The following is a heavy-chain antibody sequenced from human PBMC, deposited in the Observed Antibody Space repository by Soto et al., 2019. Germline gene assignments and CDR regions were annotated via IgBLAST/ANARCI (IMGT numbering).Heavy chain of an antibody. J-gene: IGHJ3*02. V-gene: IGHV3-48*01. CDR3: ARDHDWAFDI. Sequence: EVQLVESGGGLVQPGGSLRLSCAASGFTFTSYSMNWVRQAPGKGLEWISHIGNSFNSINYADSVKGRFTISRDNAKKSLYLQMNSLRAEDTAVYYWARDHDWAFDIWGQGTMVTVSS. CDR1: GFTFTSYS. CDR2: IGNSFNSI. D-gene: IGHD3-3*01.